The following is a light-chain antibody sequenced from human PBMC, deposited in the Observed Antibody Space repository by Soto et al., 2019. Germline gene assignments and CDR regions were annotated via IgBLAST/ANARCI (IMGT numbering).Light chain of an antibody. CDR2: DNN. Sequence: QSVLTQSPSVSAAPGQMVTISCSGSSSNIGNNYVSWYQQLPGTAPKLLIYDNNKRPSGIPDRFSGSKSGTSGTLDITGLQTGDEADYYCATWDGSLPGEVFGGGTKLTVL. J-gene: IGLJ2*01. CDR3: ATWDGSLPGEV. V-gene: IGLV1-51*01. CDR1: SSNIGNNY.